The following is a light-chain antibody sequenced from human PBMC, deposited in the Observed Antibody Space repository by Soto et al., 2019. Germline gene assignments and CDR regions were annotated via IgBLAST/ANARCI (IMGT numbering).Light chain of an antibody. CDR3: QHYSTVWA. CDR2: DAS. V-gene: IGKV1-5*01. J-gene: IGKJ1*01. CDR1: QTISSW. Sequence: DIQMTQSPSTLSGSVGDRVTITCRASQTISSWLACYQQKPGKAPKLLIFDASSLESGVPSRFSGSGSGTEFTLTISSLQPDDFATYYCQHYSTVWAFGQGTKVDI.